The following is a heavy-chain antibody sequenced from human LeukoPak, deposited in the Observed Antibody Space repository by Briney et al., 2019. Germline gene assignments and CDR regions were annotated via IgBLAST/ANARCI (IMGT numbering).Heavy chain of an antibody. CDR3: ARERGAFDI. CDR1: GFTFSSYS. CDR2: ISYDGSNK. Sequence: GGSLRLSCAASGFTFSSYSMNWVRQAPGKGLEWVAVISYDGSNKYYADPVKGRFTISRDNSKNTLYLQMNSLRAEDTAVYYCARERGAFDIWGQGTMVTVSS. J-gene: IGHJ3*02. V-gene: IGHV3-30*03.